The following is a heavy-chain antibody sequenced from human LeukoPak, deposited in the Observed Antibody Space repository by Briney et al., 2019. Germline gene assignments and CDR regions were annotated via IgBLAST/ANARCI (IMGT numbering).Heavy chain of an antibody. J-gene: IGHJ6*03. V-gene: IGHV3-21*01. CDR3: ARVGGITLALAPSSFPDYNYYYMDV. Sequence: PGGSLRLSCAASGFTFSSYSMNWVRQAPGKGLEWVSSISSSSSYIYYTDSVKGRFTISRDNAKKSLYLQMNSLRAEDTAVYYCARVGGITLALAPSSFPDYNYYYMDVWGKGTTVTVSS. D-gene: IGHD3-10*01. CDR2: ISSSSSYI. CDR1: GFTFSSYS.